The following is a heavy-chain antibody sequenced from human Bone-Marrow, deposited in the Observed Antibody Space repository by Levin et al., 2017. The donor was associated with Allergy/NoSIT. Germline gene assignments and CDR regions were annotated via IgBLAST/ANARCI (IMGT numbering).Heavy chain of an antibody. CDR1: GFSFSTYG. Sequence: QAGGSLRLSCEASGFSFSTYGMTWVRQAPGKGLEWVSVISGSGRTPHSGADYIHYADSVKGRFTIPRDNSKNTLFLQMNSLTADDTAVYYCARDTARCLEWGHAFDLWGHGTMVIVSS. CDR2: ISGSGRTP. D-gene: IGHD3-3*01. J-gene: IGHJ3*01. CDR3: ARDTARCLEWGHAFDL. V-gene: IGHV3-23*01.